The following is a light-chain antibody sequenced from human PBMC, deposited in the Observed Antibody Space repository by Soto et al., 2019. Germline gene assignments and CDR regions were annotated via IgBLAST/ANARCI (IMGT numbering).Light chain of an antibody. CDR3: QQYYSFPLT. V-gene: IGKV1-5*03. CDR2: KAP. J-gene: IGKJ4*01. CDR1: QSINIW. Sequence: DIQMTQSPSTLSASVGDRVTITCRASQSINIWLAWYQQKPGKAPKSLISKAPNLESGVPPRFSSSGSGTEFTLTISSPQPDDVASYYCQQYYSFPLTFGGGTKVEIK.